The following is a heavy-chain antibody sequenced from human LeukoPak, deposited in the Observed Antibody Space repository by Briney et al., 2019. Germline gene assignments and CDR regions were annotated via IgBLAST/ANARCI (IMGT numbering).Heavy chain of an antibody. CDR1: GYSISSGYY. CDR2: IYHSGST. Sequence: PSETLSLTCTVSGYSISSGYYWGWIRQPPGKGLEWIGSIYHSGSTYYNPSLKSRVTISVDTSKNQFSLKLSSVTAADTAVYYCAGVYSGSYGRGFDYWGQGTLVTVSS. D-gene: IGHD1-26*01. CDR3: AGVYSGSYGRGFDY. V-gene: IGHV4-38-2*02. J-gene: IGHJ4*02.